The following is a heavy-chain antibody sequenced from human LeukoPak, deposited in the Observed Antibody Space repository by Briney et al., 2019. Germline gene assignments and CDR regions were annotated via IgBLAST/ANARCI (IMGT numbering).Heavy chain of an antibody. J-gene: IGHJ6*03. D-gene: IGHD1-26*01. CDR2: IYTSGST. CDR1: GGSISSYY. V-gene: IGHV4-4*07. CDR3: AREVVGAKDYYYYYMDV. Sequence: SETLSLTCTVSGGSISSYYWSWIRQPGGKGLEWIGRIYTSGSTNYNPSLKSRVTMSVDTSKNQFSLKLSSVTAADTAAYYCAREVVGAKDYYYYYMDVWGKGTTVTVSS.